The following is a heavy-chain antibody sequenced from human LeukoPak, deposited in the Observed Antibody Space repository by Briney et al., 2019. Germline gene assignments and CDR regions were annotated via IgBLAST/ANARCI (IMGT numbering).Heavy chain of an antibody. CDR1: GYTFTSYD. J-gene: IGHJ4*02. Sequence: ASVKVSCKASGYTFTSYDINWVRQATGQGLEWMGWMNPNSGNTGYAQKFQGRVTITRNTSISTAYMELSSLRSDDTAVYYCAREVGYGDYVPDYWGQGTLVTVSS. D-gene: IGHD4-17*01. V-gene: IGHV1-8*03. CDR3: AREVGYGDYVPDY. CDR2: MNPNSGNT.